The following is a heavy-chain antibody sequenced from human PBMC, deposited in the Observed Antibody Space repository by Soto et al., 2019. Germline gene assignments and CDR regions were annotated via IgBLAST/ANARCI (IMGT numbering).Heavy chain of an antibody. CDR2: INRDGSSK. J-gene: IGHJ4*02. CDR3: ARDGWAVAEN. CDR1: GFTFSSFY. D-gene: IGHD6-19*01. Sequence: VQLVESGGDLVQPGGSLRLSCAASGFTFSSFYMHWVRQAPGKGLVWVARINRDGSSKNYADSVKGRFTISRDTTKNALYLQMNSLGGDGTAVYYCARDGWAVAENWGQGTLVTVSS. V-gene: IGHV3-74*01.